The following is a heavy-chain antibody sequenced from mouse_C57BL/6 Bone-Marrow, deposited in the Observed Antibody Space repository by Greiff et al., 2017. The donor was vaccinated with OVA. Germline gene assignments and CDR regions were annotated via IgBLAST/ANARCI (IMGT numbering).Heavy chain of an antibody. Sequence: EVKLVESGGGLVQSGRSLRLSCATSGFTFSDFYMEWVRQAPGKGLEWIAASRNKANDYTTEYSASVKGRFIVSRDTSQSILYLQMNARRAEDTAIDYCARGAGGWYFDVWGTGTTVTVAS. CDR2: SRNKANDYTT. CDR1: GFTFSDFY. D-gene: IGHD3-3*01. V-gene: IGHV7-1*01. J-gene: IGHJ1*03. CDR3: ARGAGGWYFDV.